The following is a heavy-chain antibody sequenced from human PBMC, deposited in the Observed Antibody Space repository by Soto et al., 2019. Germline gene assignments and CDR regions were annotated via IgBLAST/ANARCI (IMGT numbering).Heavy chain of an antibody. CDR3: ARGGHGDYLYSFDY. CDR1: GFTFSSYA. CDR2: ISYDGSNK. D-gene: IGHD4-17*01. J-gene: IGHJ4*02. Sequence: QVQLVESGGGVVQPGRSLRLSCAASGFTFSSYAMHWVRQAPGKGLEWVAVISYDGSNKYYADSVKGRFTISRDNSKNTLYLQMNSLRAEDTAVYYCARGGHGDYLYSFDYWGQGTLVTVSS. V-gene: IGHV3-30-3*01.